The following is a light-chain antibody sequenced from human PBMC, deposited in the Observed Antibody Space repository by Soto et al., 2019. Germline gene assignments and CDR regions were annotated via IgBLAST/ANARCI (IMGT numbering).Light chain of an antibody. CDR1: SSDVGGYRY. Sequence: QSVLTQPASVSGSPGQSITISRTGTSSDVGGYRYVSWFQHHPGKAPKLIIYEVSNRPSGISDRFSGSKSGNTASLTISGLQAEDEADYYCNSYTSTTPYVFGTGTKVTVL. V-gene: IGLV2-14*01. CDR3: NSYTSTTPYV. CDR2: EVS. J-gene: IGLJ1*01.